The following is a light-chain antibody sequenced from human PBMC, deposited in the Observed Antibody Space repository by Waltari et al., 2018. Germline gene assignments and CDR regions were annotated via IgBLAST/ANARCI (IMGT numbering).Light chain of an antibody. CDR3: QHGNTFPLT. CDR1: QEISRW. Sequence: DIQMTQSPSSVSASVGDRVIITCRASQEISRWLAWYQQTPGKAHKFLIYDASTLQSGVPSRFSGTGSGTEFTLTISSLQPEDFATYYCQHGNTFPLTFGGGTKVEIK. CDR2: DAS. J-gene: IGKJ4*01. V-gene: IGKV1-12*01.